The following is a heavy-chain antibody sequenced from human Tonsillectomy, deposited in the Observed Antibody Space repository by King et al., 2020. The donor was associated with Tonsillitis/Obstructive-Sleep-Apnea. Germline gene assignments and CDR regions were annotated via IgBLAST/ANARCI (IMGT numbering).Heavy chain of an antibody. J-gene: IGHJ4*02. D-gene: IGHD3-3*01. CDR3: AKDHYDFWSGYYTGDNY. CDR2: ISGTDGGT. V-gene: IGHV3-23*04. CDR1: GFTFSSYA. Sequence: VQLVESGGGLVQPGGSLRLSCAASGFTFSSYAMNWVRQAPGKGLEWVSAISGTDGGTYYADSVKGRFTISRENSKNTLYLQMNSLRAEDTAIYYCAKDHYDFWSGYYTGDNYWGQGTLVTVSS.